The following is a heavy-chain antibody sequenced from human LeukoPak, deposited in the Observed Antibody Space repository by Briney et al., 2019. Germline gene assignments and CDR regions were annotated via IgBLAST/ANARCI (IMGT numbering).Heavy chain of an antibody. J-gene: IGHJ4*02. CDR1: GGSFSGYY. Sequence: KTSETLSLTCAVYGGSFSGYYRSWIRQPPGKGLEWIGKINHYGSTNYNPSLKSRVTISVDTSKNQFSLKLSSVTAADTAVYYCARGNYYYDSSGHQNYFDYWGQGTLVTVSS. V-gene: IGHV4-34*01. CDR2: INHYGST. CDR3: ARGNYYYDSSGHQNYFDY. D-gene: IGHD3-22*01.